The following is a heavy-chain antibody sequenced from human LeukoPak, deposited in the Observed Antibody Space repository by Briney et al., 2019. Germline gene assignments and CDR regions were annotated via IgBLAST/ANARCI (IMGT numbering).Heavy chain of an antibody. Sequence: GGSLRLSCAAPGFTLSDYTMSWVRQAPGKGLEWVSSITPRGDYIYYADSLKGRFTISRDNAKNSLYLQMRSLRAEDTAVYYCARGRMYYYDSSGYYGWFDPWGQGTLVTVSS. J-gene: IGHJ5*02. V-gene: IGHV3-21*01. CDR2: ITPRGDYI. D-gene: IGHD3-22*01. CDR1: GFTLSDYT. CDR3: ARGRMYYYDSSGYYGWFDP.